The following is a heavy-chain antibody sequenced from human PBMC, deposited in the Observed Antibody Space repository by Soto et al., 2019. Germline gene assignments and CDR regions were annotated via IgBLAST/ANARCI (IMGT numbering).Heavy chain of an antibody. J-gene: IGHJ5*02. CDR2: INPSGGST. Sequence: VKVSCKASGGTFSSYAISWVRQAPGQGLEWMGIINPSGGSTSYAQKFQGRVTMTRDTSTSTVYMELSSLRSEDTAVYYCARDNVLLANWFDPWGQGTLVTVSS. V-gene: IGHV1-46*01. CDR1: GGTFSSYA. CDR3: ARDNVLLANWFDP. D-gene: IGHD3-10*01.